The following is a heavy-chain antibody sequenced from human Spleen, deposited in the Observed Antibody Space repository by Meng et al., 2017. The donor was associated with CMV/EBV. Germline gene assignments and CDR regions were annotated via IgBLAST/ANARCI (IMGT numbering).Heavy chain of an antibody. CDR3: ASARWDC. V-gene: IGHV4-4*02. Sequence: PSGTLSLTCALSGGSTSTNHWWSWVRQPPGKGLEWIGEVFHSGSTNYNPSLESRVTISMDRSNNQFSLSLTSVTAADTAVYYCASARWDCWGQGTLVT. CDR2: VFHSGST. CDR1: GGSTSTNHW. J-gene: IGHJ4*01. D-gene: IGHD6-13*01.